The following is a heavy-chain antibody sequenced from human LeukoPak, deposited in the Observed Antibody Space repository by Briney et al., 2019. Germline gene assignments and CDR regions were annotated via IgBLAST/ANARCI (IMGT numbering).Heavy chain of an antibody. D-gene: IGHD2-15*01. J-gene: IGHJ4*02. Sequence: PGGSLRLSCAASGFTVSSNYMSWVRQAPGKGLEWVSVIYSGGSTYYADSVKGRFTISRDNSKNTLYLQMNSLRAEDTAVYYCANIVVVAARFDYWGQGTLVTVSS. CDR3: ANIVVVAARFDY. CDR2: IYSGGST. CDR1: GFTVSSNY. V-gene: IGHV3-53*01.